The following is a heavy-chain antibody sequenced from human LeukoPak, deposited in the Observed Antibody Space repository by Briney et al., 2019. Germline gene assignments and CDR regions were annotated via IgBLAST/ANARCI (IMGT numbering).Heavy chain of an antibody. V-gene: IGHV3-7*01. CDR1: GFSFSNYA. CDR2: IKQDGSEK. CDR3: ARDTRTFDY. J-gene: IGHJ4*02. Sequence: GGSLRLPCAASGFSFSNYAMHWVRQAPGKGLEWVANIKQDGSEKYYVDSVKGRFTISRDNAKNSLFLQMNSLRAEDTAVYYCARDTRTFDYWGQGTLVTVSS. D-gene: IGHD1-26*01.